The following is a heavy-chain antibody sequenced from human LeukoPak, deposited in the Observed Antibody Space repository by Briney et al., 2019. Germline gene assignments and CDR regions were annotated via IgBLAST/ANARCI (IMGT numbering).Heavy chain of an antibody. D-gene: IGHD7-27*01. V-gene: IGHV3-11*01. CDR1: GFTLSNHY. Sequence: PGGSLRLSCTVSGFTLSNHYMTWIRQAPGKGLEYISYLSNTGSDIFYADSVKGRFSISRDNAKNSLYLQMNSLRAEDTAVYYCARGRWGLDCWGQGTLVTVSS. CDR2: LSNTGSDI. CDR3: ARGRWGLDC. J-gene: IGHJ4*02.